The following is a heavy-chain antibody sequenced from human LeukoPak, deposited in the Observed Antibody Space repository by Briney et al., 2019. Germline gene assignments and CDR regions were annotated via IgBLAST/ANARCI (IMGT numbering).Heavy chain of an antibody. Sequence: GGSLRLSSAAAGFTFSSYAMSWVRQAPGKGLEWVSAISGSGDSTYYVDSVKGRFTISRDNSKNTLYLQMNSLRAEDTALYYCAKDRLQPLDYWGQGTLVTVSS. V-gene: IGHV3-23*01. CDR2: ISGSGDST. CDR3: AKDRLQPLDY. J-gene: IGHJ4*02. D-gene: IGHD2-15*01. CDR1: GFTFSSYA.